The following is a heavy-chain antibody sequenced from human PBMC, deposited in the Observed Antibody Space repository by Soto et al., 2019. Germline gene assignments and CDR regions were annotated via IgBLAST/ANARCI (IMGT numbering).Heavy chain of an antibody. CDR1: GYTFTGYY. D-gene: IGHD6-6*01. J-gene: IGHJ4*02. CDR2: INPKTGDT. V-gene: IGHV1-2*02. Sequence: AASVKVSCKTSGYTFTGYYLNWVRQAPGRGLEWVGWINPKTGDTNNAQKFQGRVTMTTETSISTGYMELSGLKSDDTAVYYCVTGDHLVRWGQGTRVTVSS. CDR3: VTGDHLVR.